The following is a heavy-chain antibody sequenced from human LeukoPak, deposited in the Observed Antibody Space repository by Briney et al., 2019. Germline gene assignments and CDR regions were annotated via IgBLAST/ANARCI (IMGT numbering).Heavy chain of an antibody. CDR1: GGSISSGDYY. CDR3: ARDRWKGPSYFDY. D-gene: IGHD1-1*01. CDR2: IYYSGST. J-gene: IGHJ4*02. V-gene: IGHV4-30-4*01. Sequence: SQTLSLTCTVSGGSISSGDYYWSWIRQPPGKGLEWIGYIYYSGSTYYNPSLKSRVTISVDTSKNQFSLKLSSVTAADTAAYYCARDRWKGPSYFDYWGQGTLVTVSS.